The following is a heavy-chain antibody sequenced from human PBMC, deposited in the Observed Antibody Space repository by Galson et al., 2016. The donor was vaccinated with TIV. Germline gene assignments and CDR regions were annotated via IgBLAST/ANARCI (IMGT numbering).Heavy chain of an antibody. J-gene: IGHJ6*02. CDR1: GYTFRNYG. CDR3: ARDRGRMTMILVVDYHYCMDV. V-gene: IGHV1-18*04. CDR2: ISSYNGDT. Sequence: SVKVSCKASGYTFRNYGFSWVRQAPGQGLEWLGWISSYNGDTNYAHNLRGRLTMTTDSSTTTASMELRSLRSDDTAVYFCARDRGRMTMILVVDYHYCMDVWGQGTTVTVSS. D-gene: IGHD3-22*01.